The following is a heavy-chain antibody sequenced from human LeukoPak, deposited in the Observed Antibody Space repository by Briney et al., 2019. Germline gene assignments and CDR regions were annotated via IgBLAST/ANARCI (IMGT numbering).Heavy chain of an antibody. D-gene: IGHD2-2*01. J-gene: IGHJ6*03. CDR2: IYYSGST. Sequence: PSETLSLTCTVSGGSISSYYGSWIRQPAGKGLEWIGYIYYSGSTNYNPSLKSRVTISVDTSKNQFSLKPSSVTAADTALYYCARVRGVVPAAWAYYYYYMDVWGKGTTVTVSS. CDR1: GGSISSYY. CDR3: ARVRGVVPAAWAYYYYYMDV. V-gene: IGHV4-59*01.